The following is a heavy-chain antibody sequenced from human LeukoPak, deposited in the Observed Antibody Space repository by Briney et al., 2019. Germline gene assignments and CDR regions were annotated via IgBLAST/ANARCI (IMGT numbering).Heavy chain of an antibody. CDR2: TYYRSKWYN. D-gene: IGHD1-26*01. Sequence: SQTLSLTRAISGESVSIKSATWNWIRQSPSRGLEWLGRTYYRSKWYNDYALSVNSRITINPDTSKNQFSLQLNSVTPEDTAVYYCARLGSFEDYWGRGTLVTVSS. J-gene: IGHJ4*02. CDR1: GESVSIKSAT. CDR3: ARLGSFEDY. V-gene: IGHV6-1*01.